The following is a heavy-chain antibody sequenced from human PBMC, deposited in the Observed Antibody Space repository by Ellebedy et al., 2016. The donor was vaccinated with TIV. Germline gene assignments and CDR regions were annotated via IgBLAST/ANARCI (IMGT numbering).Heavy chain of an antibody. Sequence: GGSLRLXXAASGFTFSSYAMSWVRQAPGKGLEWVSAISGSGGSTYYADSVKGRFTISRDNSKNTLYLQMNSLRAEDTAVYYCAKELGYYDSSGYYDYWGQGTLVTVSS. J-gene: IGHJ4*02. CDR3: AKELGYYDSSGYYDY. CDR1: GFTFSSYA. CDR2: ISGSGGST. D-gene: IGHD3-22*01. V-gene: IGHV3-23*01.